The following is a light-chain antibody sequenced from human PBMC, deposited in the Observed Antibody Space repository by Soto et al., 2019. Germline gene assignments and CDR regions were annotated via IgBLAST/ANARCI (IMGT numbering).Light chain of an antibody. CDR2: GAS. CDR1: QSVSSN. V-gene: IGKV3D-15*01. Sequence: EIVMTQSPATLSVSPGERAALSCRASQSVSSNLAWYQHKPGHAPRLLIYGASTRATGIPARFSGSGSGTEFTLTVSSLQCGGFAVYYCQRDNNWPPGTFGQGTKLEI. J-gene: IGKJ2*02. CDR3: QRDNNWPPGT.